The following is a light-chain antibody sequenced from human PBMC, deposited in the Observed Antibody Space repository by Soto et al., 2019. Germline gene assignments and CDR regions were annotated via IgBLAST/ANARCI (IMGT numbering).Light chain of an antibody. Sequence: QSVLTQPPSVSAAPGQKVTISCSGSSSNIGNNYVSWYQQLPGTAPKLLIYDNNKRPSGIPDRFSGSKSGTSATLGITGLQTGDEADYYCGTWDSRLGAHAVFGGGTQLTVL. V-gene: IGLV1-51*01. J-gene: IGLJ7*01. CDR2: DNN. CDR3: GTWDSRLGAHAV. CDR1: SSNIGNNY.